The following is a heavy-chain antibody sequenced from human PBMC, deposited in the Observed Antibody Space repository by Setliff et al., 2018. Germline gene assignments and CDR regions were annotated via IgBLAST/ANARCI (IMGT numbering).Heavy chain of an antibody. CDR2: VYYSGAA. J-gene: IGHJ4*02. CDR1: GDSISAAS. D-gene: IGHD1-1*01. Sequence: PSETLSLTCNVSGDSISAASIMAWIRQPPGKGLEFIGYVYYSGAAKYDPSLKSRAIMSVDASKNEISLKLKSVTAADTAVYYCAKGGTYRYFDFWGQGALVTGSS. V-gene: IGHV4-59*01. CDR3: AKGGTYRYFDF.